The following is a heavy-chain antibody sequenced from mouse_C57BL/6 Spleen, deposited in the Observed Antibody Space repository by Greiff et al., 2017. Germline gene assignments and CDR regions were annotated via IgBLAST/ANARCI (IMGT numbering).Heavy chain of an antibody. Sequence: VQLQQSGPELVKPGASVKISCKASGYAFSSSWRNWVKQRPGKGLAWIGRIYPGDGATNYNEKFKGKATLTADKSSSTAYMQLSSLTSEDSAVYFCARLTVVAYYFDYWGQGTTLTVSS. V-gene: IGHV1-82*01. CDR2: IYPGDGAT. CDR1: GYAFSSSW. CDR3: ARLTVVAYYFDY. J-gene: IGHJ2*01. D-gene: IGHD1-1*01.